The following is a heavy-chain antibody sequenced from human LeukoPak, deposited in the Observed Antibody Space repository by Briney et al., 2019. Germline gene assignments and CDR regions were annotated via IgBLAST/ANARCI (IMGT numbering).Heavy chain of an antibody. CDR1: GGTFSSYA. Sequence: SVKVSCKASGGTFSSYAISWVRQAPGQGLEWMGGIIPIFGTANYAQKFQGRVTMTRDTSTSTVYMELSSLGSEDTAVYYCARVSRATVTTKATSYAFDIWGQGTMVTVSS. D-gene: IGHD4-17*01. V-gene: IGHV1-69*05. J-gene: IGHJ3*02. CDR3: ARVSRATVTTKATSYAFDI. CDR2: IIPIFGTA.